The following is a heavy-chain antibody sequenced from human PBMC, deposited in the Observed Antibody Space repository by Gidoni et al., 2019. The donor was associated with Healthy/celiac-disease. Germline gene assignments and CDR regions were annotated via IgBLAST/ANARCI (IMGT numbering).Heavy chain of an antibody. CDR2: ISSSSSTI. CDR3: ARYDFWSGTIKNYYGMDV. V-gene: IGHV3-48*01. Sequence: EVQLVESGGGLVQPGGSLSLSCAASGFTFRSYSMTWVRQAPGKGLEWVSYISSSSSTIYYADSVKGRFTISRDNAKNSLYLQMNSLRAEDTAVYYCARYDFWSGTIKNYYGMDVWGQGTTVTVSS. D-gene: IGHD3-3*01. CDR1: GFTFRSYS. J-gene: IGHJ6*02.